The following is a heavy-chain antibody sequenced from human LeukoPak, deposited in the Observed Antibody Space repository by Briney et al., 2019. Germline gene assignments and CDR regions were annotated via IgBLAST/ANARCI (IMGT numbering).Heavy chain of an antibody. D-gene: IGHD3-22*01. V-gene: IGHV1-2*06. Sequence: ASVKVSCKASGYTFTGYYMHWVRQAPGQGLEWMGRINPNSGGTNYAQKFQGRVTMTRDTSIRTAHMELSRLRSDDTAVYYCARDYYYDSSGYYYWGGGAFDIWGQGTMVTVSS. J-gene: IGHJ3*02. CDR1: GYTFTGYY. CDR2: INPNSGGT. CDR3: ARDYYYDSSGYYYWGGGAFDI.